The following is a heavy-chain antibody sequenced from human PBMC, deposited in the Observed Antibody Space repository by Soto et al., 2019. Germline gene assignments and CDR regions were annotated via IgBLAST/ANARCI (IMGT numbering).Heavy chain of an antibody. CDR3: ARHYTGGLRYFDWLFLTDY. J-gene: IGHJ4*02. D-gene: IGHD3-9*01. CDR2: IYYSGST. CDR1: GGSISITGYY. Sequence: PSETPSLASTVSGGSISITGYYWAWIRQPPGKGLEWIGSIYYSGSTYYNPSLKSRVTISVDTSKNQFSLKLSSVTAADTAVYYCARHYTGGLRYFDWLFLTDYWAQRTLVTVSS. V-gene: IGHV4-39*01.